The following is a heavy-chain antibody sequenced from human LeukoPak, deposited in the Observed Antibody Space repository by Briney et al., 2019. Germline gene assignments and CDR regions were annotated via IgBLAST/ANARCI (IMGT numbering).Heavy chain of an antibody. V-gene: IGHV3-48*02. CDR1: GFIYRSYS. D-gene: IGHD4-17*01. CDR3: ARDMYYGDYEIDY. CDR2: ITSSSSTI. J-gene: IGHJ4*02. Sequence: GGSLRLSCAGSGFIYRSYSMNWVRQAPGKGLEWVSYITSSSSTIYYADSVKGRFTISRDNAKNSLFLQMNSLRDEDTAVYYCARDMYYGDYEIDYWGQGTLVTVSS.